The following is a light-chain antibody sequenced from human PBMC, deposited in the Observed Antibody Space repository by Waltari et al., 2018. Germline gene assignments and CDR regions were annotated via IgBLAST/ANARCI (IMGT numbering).Light chain of an antibody. J-gene: IGKJ1*01. V-gene: IGKV4-1*01. CDR2: WAS. CDR3: QQYYSTPWT. Sequence: DIVMTQSPDSLAGSLGDMATINCKSRQSVLYSSNNKNYLAWYQQKPGQPPQLLIYWASTRESGVPDRFSGSGSGTDFTLTISSLQAEDVAVYYCQQYYSTPWTFGQGTKVEIK. CDR1: QSVLYSSNNKNY.